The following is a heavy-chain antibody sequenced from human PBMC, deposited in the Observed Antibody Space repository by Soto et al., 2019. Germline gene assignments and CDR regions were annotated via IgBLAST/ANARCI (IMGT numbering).Heavy chain of an antibody. CDR2: TYYRSKWHN. J-gene: IGHJ5*02. CDR3: ARGGTYYYGSGSYYTGNWFDP. D-gene: IGHD3-10*01. Sequence: SQTLSLTCAISGDSVSSNSAAWNWIRQSPSRGLEWLGRTYYRSKWHNDYAVSVKSRITINPDTSRNQFSLQLNSVTPEDTAVYYCARGGTYYYGSGSYYTGNWFDPWGQGTLVTVSS. V-gene: IGHV6-1*01. CDR1: GDSVSSNSAA.